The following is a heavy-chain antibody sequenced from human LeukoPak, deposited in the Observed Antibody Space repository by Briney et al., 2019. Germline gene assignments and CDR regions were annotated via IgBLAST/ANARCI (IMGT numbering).Heavy chain of an antibody. V-gene: IGHV1-69*10. J-gene: IGHJ4*02. CDR2: IIPILGTA. CDR3: ARDGGLTTGDY. Sequence: ASVKVSCKASGGTFSSYAISWVRQAPGQGLEWMGGIIPILGTANYAQKFQGRVTITADKSTSTAYMELSSPRSEDTAVYYCARDGGLTTGDYWGQGTLVTVSS. D-gene: IGHD4-17*01. CDR1: GGTFSSYA.